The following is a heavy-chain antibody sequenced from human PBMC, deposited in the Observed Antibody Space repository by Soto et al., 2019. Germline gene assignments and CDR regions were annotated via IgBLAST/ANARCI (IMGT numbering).Heavy chain of an antibody. J-gene: IGHJ4*02. CDR3: ARYGSGSLHS. CDR1: GGSISSGGDY. Sequence: QVQLQESGPGLVKPSQTLSLTCTVSGGSISSGGDYWTWIRQNPGKDLEWIGYAYYSGSTNYNPPLKSRVTISVDTSQNQFSLKLSSATAADTAVYYCARYGSGSLHSWGQGTLVTVTS. V-gene: IGHV4-31*03. CDR2: AYYSGST. D-gene: IGHD3-10*01.